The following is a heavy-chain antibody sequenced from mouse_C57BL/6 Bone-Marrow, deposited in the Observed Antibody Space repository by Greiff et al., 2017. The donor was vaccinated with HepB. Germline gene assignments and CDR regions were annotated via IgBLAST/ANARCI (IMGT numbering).Heavy chain of an antibody. D-gene: IGHD2-5*01. CDR1: GFSLTSYG. V-gene: IGHV2-5*01. Sequence: VKVVESGPGLVQPSQSLSITCTVSGFSLTSYGVHWVRQSPGKGLEWLGVIWRGGSTDYNAAFMSRLSITKDNSKSQVFFKMNSLQADDTAIYYCAKNWGYSNYGFAYWGQGTLVTVSA. CDR2: IWRGGST. CDR3: AKNWGYSNYGFAY. J-gene: IGHJ3*01.